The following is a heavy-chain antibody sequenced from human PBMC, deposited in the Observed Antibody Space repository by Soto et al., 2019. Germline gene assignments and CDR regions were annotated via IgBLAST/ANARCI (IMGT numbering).Heavy chain of an antibody. Sequence: QVQLQESGPGLVKPSQTLSLTCTVSGGSISSGGYYWSWIRQHPGKGLEWIGYIYYSGSTYYNPSLKSRVTISVDTSKNQFSLKLSSVTAADTAVYYCAKYYDSSGYKYRAGDYFDYWRQGTLVTVSS. V-gene: IGHV4-31*03. D-gene: IGHD3-22*01. J-gene: IGHJ4*02. CDR3: AKYYDSSGYKYRAGDYFDY. CDR2: IYYSGST. CDR1: GGSISSGGYY.